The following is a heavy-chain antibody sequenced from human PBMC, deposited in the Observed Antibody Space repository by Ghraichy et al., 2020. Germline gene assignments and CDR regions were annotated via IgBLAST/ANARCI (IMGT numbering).Heavy chain of an antibody. CDR2: ISSSGNYR. J-gene: IGHJ6*02. CDR1: GLNFNDYY. Sequence: GGSLRLSCEASGLNFNDYYMSWIRQAPGQGLEWVAYISSSGNYRNYAESVKGRFTISRDNAKKSLYLQMTSLRVEDTAIYYCASPYSSWWPNAWFYYYNMDVWGQGTTVTVSS. D-gene: IGHD3-22*01. CDR3: ASPYSSWWPNAWFYYYNMDV. V-gene: IGHV3-11*06.